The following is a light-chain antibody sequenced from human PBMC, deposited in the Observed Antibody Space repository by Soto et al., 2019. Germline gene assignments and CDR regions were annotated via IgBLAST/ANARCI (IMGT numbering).Light chain of an antibody. J-gene: IGLJ1*01. CDR2: LTSDGSH. CDR3: QTWGTGSRV. Sequence: QPVLTQSPSASASLGTSLRLTCTLSSGRSGYAIAWHQHQPEKGPRFLMKLTSDGSHIKGDGIPDRFSGSSSGAERYFTISSLQSEDEGDYYSQTWGTGSRVLGAGTKVTVL. CDR1: SGRSGYA. V-gene: IGLV4-69*01.